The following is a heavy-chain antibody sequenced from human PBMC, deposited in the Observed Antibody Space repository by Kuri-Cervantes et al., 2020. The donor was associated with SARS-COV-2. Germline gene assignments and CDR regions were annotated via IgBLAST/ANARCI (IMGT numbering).Heavy chain of an antibody. CDR2: ISAYNGNT. CDR1: GYTFTSYG. CDR3: ATGPPYYDPSNWFDP. D-gene: IGHD3-3*01. J-gene: IGHJ5*02. V-gene: IGHV1-18*01. Sequence: ASVKVSCKASGYTFTSYGISWVRQAPGQGLEWMGWISAYNGNTNYAQKLQGRVTMTTDTSTSTAYMELRSLRSDDTAVYYCATGPPYYDPSNWFDPWGQGTLVTVSS.